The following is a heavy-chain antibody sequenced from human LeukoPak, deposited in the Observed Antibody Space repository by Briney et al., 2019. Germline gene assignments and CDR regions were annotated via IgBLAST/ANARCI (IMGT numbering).Heavy chain of an antibody. Sequence: PGRSLRLSCTASGFTFGDYAMHWVRQAPGKGLEWVSLISWDGGSTYYADSVKGRFTISRDNSKNSLYLQMNSLRAEDTALYYCAKGGRGAHWFDPWGQGTLVTVSS. V-gene: IGHV3-43D*03. CDR3: AKGGRGAHWFDP. CDR1: GFTFGDYA. CDR2: ISWDGGST. J-gene: IGHJ5*02.